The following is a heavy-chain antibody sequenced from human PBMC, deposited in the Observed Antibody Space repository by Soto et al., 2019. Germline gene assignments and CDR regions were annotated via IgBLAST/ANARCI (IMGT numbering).Heavy chain of an antibody. Sequence: GGSLRLSCVASGFTFTSYWMSWVRQAPGKGLEWVANIKGDGSGKKYVDSVKGRFTISRDNAHNSVSLQMNSLRAEDTALYYCGRDEVRNGVGVWGQGTTVTVSS. CDR2: IKGDGSGK. CDR1: GFTFTSYW. CDR3: GRDEVRNGVGV. V-gene: IGHV3-7*01. J-gene: IGHJ6*02.